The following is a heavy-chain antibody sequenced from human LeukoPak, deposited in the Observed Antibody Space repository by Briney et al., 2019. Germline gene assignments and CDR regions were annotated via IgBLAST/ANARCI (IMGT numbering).Heavy chain of an antibody. CDR3: ARDTVGSLDY. D-gene: IGHD1-26*01. CDR1: GFTFTNSW. Sequence: GGSLRLPCAASGFTFTNSWMAWVRQAPGKGLEWVANIKQDGGTRHYADSLRGRFTISRDNPKNPLYLQMNSLRADDTAVYYCARDTVGSLDYWGQGILVTVAS. CDR2: IKQDGGTR. J-gene: IGHJ4*02. V-gene: IGHV3-7*01.